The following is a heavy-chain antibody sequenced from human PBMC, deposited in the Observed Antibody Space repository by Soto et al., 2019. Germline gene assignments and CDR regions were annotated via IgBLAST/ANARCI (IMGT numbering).Heavy chain of an antibody. CDR2: TYYSGST. CDR3: ARDATLGYSVI. Sequence: PSETLSLTCTVSGGSISSYYWSWIRQPPGKGLEWIGYTYYSGSTNYNPSLKSRVTISVDTSKNQFSLKLSSVTAADTAVYYCARDATLGYSVIWGQGTMVTVSS. J-gene: IGHJ3*02. V-gene: IGHV4-59*01. D-gene: IGHD6-13*01. CDR1: GGSISSYY.